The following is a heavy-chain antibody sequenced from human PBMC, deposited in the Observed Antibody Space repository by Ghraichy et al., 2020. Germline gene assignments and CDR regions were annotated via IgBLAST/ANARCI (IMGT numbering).Heavy chain of an antibody. CDR1: GGSISTSSYY. CDR2: IYASGNT. V-gene: IGHV4-61*02. CDR3: ATILSGITVAGSDAFDI. Sequence: TLSLTCTVSGGSISTSSYYWSWVRQPAGEALEWIGRIYASGNTDYSPSLKSRVTISLDASKNQISLHLTSVTASDSAVYYCATILSGITVAGSDAFDIWGLGTKVTVSS. D-gene: IGHD6-19*01. J-gene: IGHJ3*02.